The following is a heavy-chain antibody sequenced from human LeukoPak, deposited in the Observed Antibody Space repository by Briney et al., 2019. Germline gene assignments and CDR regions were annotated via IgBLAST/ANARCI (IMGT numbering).Heavy chain of an antibody. V-gene: IGHV4-59*01. Sequence: ETLSLTCTVSGGSISTYYWSWIRQPPGKGLDWIGYIDYSGSTNYNPSLKSRVTISVDTSKNQFSLKLRSVTAADTAVYFCARVGQGCFDLWGRGTLVTVSS. CDR1: GGSISTYY. J-gene: IGHJ2*01. CDR2: IDYSGST. CDR3: ARVGQGCFDL.